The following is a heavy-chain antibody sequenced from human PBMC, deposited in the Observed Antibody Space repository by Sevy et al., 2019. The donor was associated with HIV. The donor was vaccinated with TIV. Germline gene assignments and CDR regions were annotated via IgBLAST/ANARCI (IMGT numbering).Heavy chain of an antibody. CDR1: GFTFSSYR. J-gene: IGHJ4*02. CDR3: ARAVLEISTWRSDY. V-gene: IGHV3-21*01. D-gene: IGHD1-1*01. CDR2: ISSTSAYI. Sequence: GGSLRLSCAASGFTFSSYRMTWVRQAPGKGLEWVSCISSTSAYINYADSVKGRFTSSRDNAKNLLYLQMDSLRAEDTAVYYWARAVLEISTWRSDYWGQGTLVTVSS.